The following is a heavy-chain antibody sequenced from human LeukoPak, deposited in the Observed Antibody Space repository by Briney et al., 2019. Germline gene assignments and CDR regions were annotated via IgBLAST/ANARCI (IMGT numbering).Heavy chain of an antibody. V-gene: IGHV4-39*07. Sequence: SATLSLTCTVSGGSISSSSYYWGWIRQPPGKGLEWIGSIYYSGSTYYNPSLNSRVTISVDTSKNQFSLKLSSVTAADTAVYYCARGKRITMIVAGVIWDYWGQGTLVTVSS. CDR3: ARGKRITMIVAGVIWDY. D-gene: IGHD3-22*01. CDR2: IYYSGST. J-gene: IGHJ4*02. CDR1: GGSISSSSYY.